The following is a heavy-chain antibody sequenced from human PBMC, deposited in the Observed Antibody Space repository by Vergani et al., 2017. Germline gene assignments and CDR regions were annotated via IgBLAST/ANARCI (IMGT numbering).Heavy chain of an antibody. J-gene: IGHJ4*02. CDR2: IKQDGSEK. D-gene: IGHD6-13*01. CDR3: ASYFSSSRGGTFDY. Sequence: DVQLVESGGGLVQPGGSLRLSCAASGFTFSSYWMSWVRQAPGKGLEWVANIKQDGSEKYYVDSVKGRFTISRDNAKNSLYLQMNSLRAEDTAVYYCASYFSSSRGGTFDYWGQGTLVTVSS. CDR1: GFTFSSYW. V-gene: IGHV3-7*01.